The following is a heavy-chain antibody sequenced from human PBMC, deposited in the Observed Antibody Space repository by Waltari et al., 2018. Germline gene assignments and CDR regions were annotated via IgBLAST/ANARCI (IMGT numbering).Heavy chain of an antibody. CDR1: GFIVSNSR. D-gene: IGHD5-12*01. CDR3: ASGLGYSGPGV. V-gene: IGHV3-7*01. CDR2: IKQDGSAK. J-gene: IGHJ6*02. Sequence: EVQLVESGGGLVQPGGSLRLSCAASGFIVSNSRLCWARKAPGRGLKWVATIKQDGSAKYYVDSVKGRFTISRDNAKNSLCLQMNSLRAEDTAVYYCASGLGYSGPGVWGQGTTVTVSS.